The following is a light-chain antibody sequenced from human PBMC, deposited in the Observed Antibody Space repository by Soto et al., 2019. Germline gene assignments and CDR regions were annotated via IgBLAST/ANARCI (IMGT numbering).Light chain of an antibody. CDR3: SSYTAAGTNV. CDR1: SSDVGGYNL. V-gene: IGLV2-14*01. J-gene: IGLJ1*01. Sequence: QSALAHPAPVSGSPGQSVPISCTGTSSDVGGYNLVCWYAQLPGEDPQLILYGVSDRPSGVSDGFAVSKSGVTDSLKVPGLQAGDEADYYCSSYTAAGTNVCGTGTKVTLL. CDR2: GVS.